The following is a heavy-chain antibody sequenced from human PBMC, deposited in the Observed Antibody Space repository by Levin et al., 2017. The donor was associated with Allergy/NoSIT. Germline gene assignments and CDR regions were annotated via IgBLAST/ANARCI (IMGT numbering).Heavy chain of an antibody. CDR3: ATAAELYCSSTSCHVYYFDY. D-gene: IGHD2-2*01. CDR2: IYSDGST. CDR1: GFTVRTNY. V-gene: IGHV3-53*01. J-gene: IGHJ4*02. Sequence: GESLKISCAASGFTVRTNYMSWVRQAPGKGLEWVSIIYSDGSTYYADSVKGRFTISRDDSKNTLYLQMNSLRAEDTAVYYCATAAELYCSSTSCHVYYFDYWGQGTLVTVSS.